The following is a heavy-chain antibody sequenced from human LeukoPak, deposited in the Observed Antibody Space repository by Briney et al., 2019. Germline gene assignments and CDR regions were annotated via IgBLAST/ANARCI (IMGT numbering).Heavy chain of an antibody. CDR1: GGSFSDYY. V-gene: IGHV4-34*09. Sequence: TLSLTCAVYGGSFSDYYWSWIRQHPGKGLEWIGYIYHTGSTYYNPSLRSRLTLSVDTSKNQFSLKLGSVTAADTAVYFCARDPSGYGPFDHWGQGTLVTVSS. CDR3: ARDPSGYGPFDH. CDR2: IYHTGST. D-gene: IGHD5-12*01. J-gene: IGHJ4*02.